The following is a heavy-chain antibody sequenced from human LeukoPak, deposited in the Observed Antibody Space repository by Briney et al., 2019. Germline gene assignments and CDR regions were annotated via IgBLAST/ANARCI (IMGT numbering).Heavy chain of an antibody. V-gene: IGHV1-46*01. CDR1: GYTFTSYY. D-gene: IGHD3-22*01. CDR2: INPSGGST. CDR3: ARNYYDSSGSYLFFDY. Sequence: ASVKVSCKASGYTFTSYYMHWVRQAPGQGLEWMGIINPSGGSTSYAQKFQGRVTMTRDTSTSTVYMELSSLRSEDTAVYYCARNYYDSSGSYLFFDYWGQGTLVTVSS. J-gene: IGHJ4*02.